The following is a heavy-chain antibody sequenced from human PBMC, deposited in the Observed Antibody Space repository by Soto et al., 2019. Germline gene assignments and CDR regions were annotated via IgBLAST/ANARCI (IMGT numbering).Heavy chain of an antibody. CDR3: ARDRDAGWFVMDV. CDR1: GFGFNFFG. CDR2: ISGDASRI. V-gene: IGHV3-30*03. J-gene: IGHJ6*02. Sequence: QVQLVESGGGVVQPGTSLRLSCVASGFGFNFFGIHWVRQAPGKGLEWVAGISGDASRIYYADDLKGRVTISRVNSEKTLYLQMNSLRPEDTALYYCARDRDAGWFVMDVWGQGTTVTV. D-gene: IGHD3-10*01.